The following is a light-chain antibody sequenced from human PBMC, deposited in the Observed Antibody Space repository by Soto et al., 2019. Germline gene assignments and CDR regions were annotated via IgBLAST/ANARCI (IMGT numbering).Light chain of an antibody. Sequence: EIVLTQSPATLSLSPGERATLSCRASQSISSYLAWYQQKPGQAPRLLIYDASNRATGIPARFSGSGSGTDFTLTISSLEPEDFDVDYCQQRSNGPFTFGPGIKVDIK. V-gene: IGKV3-11*01. CDR2: DAS. J-gene: IGKJ3*01. CDR1: QSISSY. CDR3: QQRSNGPFT.